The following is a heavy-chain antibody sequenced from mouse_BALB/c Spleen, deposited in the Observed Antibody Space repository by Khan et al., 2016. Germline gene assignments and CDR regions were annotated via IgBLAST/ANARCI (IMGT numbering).Heavy chain of an antibody. V-gene: IGHV5-12-1*01. J-gene: IGHJ3*01. CDR1: GFAFSTYD. CDR3: ARRRTYWFAS. Sequence: EVELVESGGGLVKPGGSLKLSCAVSGFAFSTYDMSWIRQTPAKRLEWVPYISSGGGMTYYSDTVKGRFIISRDNAKNTLYLQMTSLKYEDTAMFYCARRRTYWFASWGQGTLVTVSA. CDR2: ISSGGGMT.